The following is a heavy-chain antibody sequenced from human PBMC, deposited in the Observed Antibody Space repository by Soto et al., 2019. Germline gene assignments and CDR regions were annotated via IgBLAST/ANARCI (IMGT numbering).Heavy chain of an antibody. D-gene: IGHD5-12*01. CDR3: VKGTAVATYYFDS. Sequence: PGGSLRLSCAASGFTFSSYGMHWVRQAPGKGLEWVAVISYDGSNKYYADSVKGRFTISRDNSKNTLYLQMNSLRAEDTAVYYCVKGTAVATYYFDSWCQGTLLTVSS. J-gene: IGHJ4*02. CDR1: GFTFSSYG. CDR2: ISYDGSNK. V-gene: IGHV3-30*18.